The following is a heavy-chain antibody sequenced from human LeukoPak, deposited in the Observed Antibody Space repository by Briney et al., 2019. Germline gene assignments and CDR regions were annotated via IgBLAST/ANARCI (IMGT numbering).Heavy chain of an antibody. Sequence: GGSLRLSCAASGFTFSSYSMNWVRQAPGKGLEWVSYISSSSSTIYYADSVKGRFTISRDNAKNSLYMQMNRLRGEDTAVYYCAREVLWDLLPCSFYIWGQGTMVTVSS. J-gene: IGHJ3*02. CDR1: GFTFSSYS. CDR2: ISSSSSTI. V-gene: IGHV3-48*01. CDR3: AREVLWDLLPCSFYI. D-gene: IGHD1-26*01.